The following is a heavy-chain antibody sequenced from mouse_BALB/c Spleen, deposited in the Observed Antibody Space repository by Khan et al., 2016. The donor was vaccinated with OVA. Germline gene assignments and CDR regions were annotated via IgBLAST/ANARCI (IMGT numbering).Heavy chain of an antibody. CDR1: GYSFTTYY. D-gene: IGHD2-2*01. CDR3: TRHGYVAWFTY. Sequence: VQLQQSGPELMKPGTSVKISCKASGYSFTTYYIHWVIQTHGKSLELIGYIDPFSGGTTYNQKFKGKATLTVDKSSSTAYIHLSNLTSEDSAVYYCTRHGYVAWFTYWGQGTLVTVSA. V-gene: IGHV1S135*01. J-gene: IGHJ3*01. CDR2: IDPFSGGT.